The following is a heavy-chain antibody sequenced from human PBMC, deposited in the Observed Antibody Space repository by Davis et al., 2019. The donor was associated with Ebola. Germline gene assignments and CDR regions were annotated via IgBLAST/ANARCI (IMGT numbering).Heavy chain of an antibody. V-gene: IGHV3-53*05. J-gene: IGHJ4*02. CDR3: ARVYSSGSYFDY. Sequence: PGGSLRLSCAASGFTFSSFWMSWVRQAPGKGLEWVSVLYSGGATYYADSVKGRFTISRDNRKNTLFLDMESLKIEDTAVYFCARVYSSGSYFDYWGQGTLVTVSS. D-gene: IGHD6-19*01. CDR1: GFTFSSFW. CDR2: LYSGGAT.